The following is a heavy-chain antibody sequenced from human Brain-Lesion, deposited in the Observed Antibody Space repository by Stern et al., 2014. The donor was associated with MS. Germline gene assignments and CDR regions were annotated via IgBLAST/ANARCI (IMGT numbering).Heavy chain of an antibody. CDR2: IIPIFGSP. Sequence: VQLLESGPEVKKPGSSVQGSCKASGGTFGTYPITWLRQAPGQGLEWMGRIIPIFGSPNYAQKFQGRVTITADRSTTTVYMKLSSLKSDDAAVYYCAKDGPALVTNWFDPWGRGTLVTVSS. D-gene: IGHD5-18*01. J-gene: IGHJ5*02. V-gene: IGHV1-69*06. CDR3: AKDGPALVTNWFDP. CDR1: GGTFGTYP.